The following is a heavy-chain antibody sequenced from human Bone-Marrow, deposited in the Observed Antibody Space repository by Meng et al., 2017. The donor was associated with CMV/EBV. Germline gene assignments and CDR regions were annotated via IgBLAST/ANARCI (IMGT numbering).Heavy chain of an antibody. J-gene: IGHJ4*02. V-gene: IGHV1-2*06. D-gene: IGHD3-3*01. Sequence: SVTVSCKDSGYTFTSYDINWVRQATGQGLEWMGRINANSGGTNYAQKFQGSVTMTRDTSISTAYMALSRLRSDGKAVYYCARESSDYDFLSGNYYFDYWGQGTLVTVSS. CDR2: INANSGGT. CDR3: ARESSDYDFLSGNYYFDY. CDR1: GYTFTSYD.